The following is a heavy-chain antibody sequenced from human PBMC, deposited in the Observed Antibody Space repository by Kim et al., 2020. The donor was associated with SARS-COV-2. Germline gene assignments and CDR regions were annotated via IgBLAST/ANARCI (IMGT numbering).Heavy chain of an antibody. CDR2: DGSNK. J-gene: IGHJ4*02. V-gene: IGHV3-30-3*01. CDR3: ASPTDDY. Sequence: DGSNKYYADSVKGRFTISRDNSKNTLYLQMNSLRAEDAAVYYCASPTDDYWGQGTLVTVSS. D-gene: IGHD1-1*01.